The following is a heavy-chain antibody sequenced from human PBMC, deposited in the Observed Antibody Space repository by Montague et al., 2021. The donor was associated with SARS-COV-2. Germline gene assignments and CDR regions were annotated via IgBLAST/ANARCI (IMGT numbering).Heavy chain of an antibody. J-gene: IGHJ6*02. D-gene: IGHD2-2*01. Sequence: SETLSLTCTVSGGSISSSSYYWAWVRQPAGKGLEWVGHVYNSDYTNYNPSFKSRVTISVDRSENQFSLRLSSVTAADTAVYYCASGLQYCSSSHCRTSYGMGVWGQGTTVTVSS. CDR3: ASGLQYCSSSHCRTSYGMGV. CDR1: GGSISSSSYY. V-gene: IGHV4-61*05. CDR2: VYNSDYT.